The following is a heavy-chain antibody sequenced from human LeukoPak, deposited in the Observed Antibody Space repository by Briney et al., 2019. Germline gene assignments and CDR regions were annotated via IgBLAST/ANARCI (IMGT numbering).Heavy chain of an antibody. J-gene: IGHJ5*02. CDR2: IYSGGST. CDR3: ARGEDIVGVLFEP. D-gene: IGHD1-26*01. CDR1: GFTVSSND. V-gene: IGHV3-53*01. Sequence: GGSLRLSCAASGFTVSSNDMNWVRQAPGKGLEWVSVIYSGGSTYYADSVKGRFTISRDNSKNTVYLQMNSLRVEVTAVYYCARGEDIVGVLFEPWGQGTLVTVSS.